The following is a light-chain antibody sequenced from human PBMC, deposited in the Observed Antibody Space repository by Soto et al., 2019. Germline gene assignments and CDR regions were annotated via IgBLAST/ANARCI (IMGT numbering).Light chain of an antibody. CDR3: SSYTSSSTLV. CDR1: SSDVGGYNY. J-gene: IGLJ1*01. Sequence: HSALTQPASVSGSPGQSITISCTGTSSDVGGYNYLSWYQQHPGKAPKLMIYEVSNRPSGVSNPFSGSKSGNTASLTISGLQAEDEADYYCSSYTSSSTLVFGTGTKVTVL. V-gene: IGLV2-14*01. CDR2: EVS.